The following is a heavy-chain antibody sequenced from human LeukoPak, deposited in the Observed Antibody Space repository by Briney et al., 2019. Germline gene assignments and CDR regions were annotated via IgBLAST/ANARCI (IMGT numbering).Heavy chain of an antibody. J-gene: IGHJ4*02. V-gene: IGHV3-21*01. CDR2: ISSSSSYI. Sequence: GGSLRLSCAASGFTFSSYAMHWVRQAPGKGLEWVSSISSSSSYIYYADSVKGRFTISRDNAKNSLYLQMNSLRAEDMAVYYCARDSTPAGAATEFDYWGQGTLVTVSS. CDR3: ARDSTPAGAATEFDY. D-gene: IGHD2/OR15-2a*01. CDR1: GFTFSSYA.